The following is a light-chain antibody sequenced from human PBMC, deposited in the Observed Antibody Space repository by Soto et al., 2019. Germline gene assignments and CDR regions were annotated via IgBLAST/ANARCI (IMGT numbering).Light chain of an antibody. Sequence: QSALTQPPSASGSPGQSVTISCTGTTSDVGDYNFVSWYQQHPGKAPKLMIYEVGKRPSGVPDRFSGSKAGNRASLTVSGLQAEDEADYYCTSYGGNNNTVIFGGGTKVTVL. J-gene: IGLJ2*01. CDR1: TSDVGDYNF. CDR2: EVG. CDR3: TSYGGNNNTVI. V-gene: IGLV2-8*01.